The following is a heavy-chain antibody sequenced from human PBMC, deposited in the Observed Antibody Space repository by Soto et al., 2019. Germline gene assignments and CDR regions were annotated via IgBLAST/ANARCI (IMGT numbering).Heavy chain of an antibody. D-gene: IGHD4-17*01. CDR1: GGSVSNETYY. Sequence: SETLSLTCSVSGGSVSNETYYWGWIRRRPGKRLEWTGYVYYSGTTNYNPSLKSRVTISVDLSKNQFSLRLSSVTTADTALYYCARTTAVPNTLRSRYSFDYWGQGTLVTVSS. CDR2: VYYSGTT. J-gene: IGHJ4*02. V-gene: IGHV4-61*01. CDR3: ARTTAVPNTLRSRYSFDY.